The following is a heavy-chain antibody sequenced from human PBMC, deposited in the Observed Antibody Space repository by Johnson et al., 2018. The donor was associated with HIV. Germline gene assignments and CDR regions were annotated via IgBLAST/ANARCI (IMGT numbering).Heavy chain of an antibody. Sequence: QVQLVESGGGVVQPGRSLRLSCAASGFTFSSYAMHWVRQAPGKGLEWVAVICYDGSNTYYADSVKGRFTISRDNSKNTLYLQMNSLRAGDTAVYYCARGANFWSENDAFDIWGQGTMVTVSS. CDR1: GFTFSSYA. CDR3: ARGANFWSENDAFDI. V-gene: IGHV3-30-3*01. D-gene: IGHD3-3*01. J-gene: IGHJ3*02. CDR2: ICYDGSNT.